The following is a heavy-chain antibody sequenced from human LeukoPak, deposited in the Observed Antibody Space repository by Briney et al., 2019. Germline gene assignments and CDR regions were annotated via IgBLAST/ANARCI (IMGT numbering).Heavy chain of an antibody. CDR3: AYCVAPKNFDS. V-gene: IGHV2-5*02. CDR1: GFSLSTSGVG. Sequence: SGPTLVKPTQTLTLTCSFSGFSLSTSGVGVGWIRQPPGKALEWLALIYWDDDKRYSPSLKSRLSITKDTSKNQVVLTVTNMDPVDTATYYCAYCVAPKNFDSWGQGTLVTVSS. D-gene: IGHD2-21*01. CDR2: IYWDDDK. J-gene: IGHJ4*02.